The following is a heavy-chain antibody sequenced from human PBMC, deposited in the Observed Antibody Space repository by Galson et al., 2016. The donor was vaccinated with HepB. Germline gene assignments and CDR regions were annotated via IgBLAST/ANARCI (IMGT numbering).Heavy chain of an antibody. V-gene: IGHV5-51*01. Sequence: QSGAEVKKPGESLKISCKGSGYSFNSYWIGWVRQMPGEGLEWMGIIYPDDSDTRYSPSFQGQVTISADKSISTAYLQWSSLKASDTAMYYCASSPGYYYDSGCSLAYYYYGMDVWGQGTTLTVSS. D-gene: IGHD3-22*01. CDR3: ASSPGYYYDSGCSLAYYYYGMDV. CDR1: GYSFNSYW. CDR2: IYPDDSDT. J-gene: IGHJ6*02.